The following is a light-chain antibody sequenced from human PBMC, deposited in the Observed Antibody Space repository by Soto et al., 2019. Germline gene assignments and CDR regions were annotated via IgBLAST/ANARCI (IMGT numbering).Light chain of an antibody. CDR1: QGISSA. CDR3: QQFYSYSYT. V-gene: IGKV1-13*02. CDR2: DAS. Sequence: AIQLTQSPSSLSASVGDRVTITCRASQGISSALAWYQQKPGKAPKLLIYDASSLESGVPSRFSGSGSGTDFTLTISSLQHEDFATYYCQQFYSYSYTCGQGAKLESK. J-gene: IGKJ2*01.